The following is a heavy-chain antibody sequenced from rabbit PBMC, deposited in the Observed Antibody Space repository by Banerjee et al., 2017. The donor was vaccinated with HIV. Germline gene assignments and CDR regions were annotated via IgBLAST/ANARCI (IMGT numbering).Heavy chain of an antibody. V-gene: IGHV1S47*01. J-gene: IGHJ4*01. CDR1: GFDFSSYG. Sequence: QEQLVESGGGLVQPEGSLTLTCTASGFDFSSYGVSWVRQAPGKGLEWIGYIDPVFGSTYYASWVNGRFTISSHNAQNTLYLQLNSLTAADTATYFCARDRDAGYDAYDMFSLWGPGTLVTVS. CDR3: ARDRDAGYDAYDMFSL. CDR2: IDPVFGST. D-gene: IGHD6-1*01.